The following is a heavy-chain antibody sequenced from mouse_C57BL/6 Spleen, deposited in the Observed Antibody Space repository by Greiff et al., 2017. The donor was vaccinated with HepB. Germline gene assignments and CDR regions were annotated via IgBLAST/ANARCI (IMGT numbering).Heavy chain of an antibody. D-gene: IGHD2-4*01. CDR3: ARDYGQGFAY. CDR1: GYTFTSYG. J-gene: IGHJ3*01. CDR2: IYPRSGNT. Sequence: QVQLKQSGAELARPGASVKLSCKASGYTFTSYGISWVKQRTGQGLEWIGEIYPRSGNTYYNEKFKGKATLTADKSSSTAYMELRSLTSEDSAVYFCARDYGQGFAYWGQGTLVTVSA. V-gene: IGHV1-81*01.